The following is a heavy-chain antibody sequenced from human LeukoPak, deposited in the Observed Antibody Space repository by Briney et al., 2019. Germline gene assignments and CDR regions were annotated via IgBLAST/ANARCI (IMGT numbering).Heavy chain of an antibody. D-gene: IGHD3-22*01. Sequence: ASVKVSCKASGYTFTSYGISWVRQAPGQGLEWMGGIIPIFGTANYAQKFQGRVTITADESTSTAYMELSSLRSEDTAVYYCARAPTQGYYYDSSGYWDWGQGTLVTVSS. CDR3: ARAPTQGYYYDSSGYWD. CDR2: IIPIFGTA. V-gene: IGHV1-69*13. J-gene: IGHJ4*02. CDR1: GYTFTSYG.